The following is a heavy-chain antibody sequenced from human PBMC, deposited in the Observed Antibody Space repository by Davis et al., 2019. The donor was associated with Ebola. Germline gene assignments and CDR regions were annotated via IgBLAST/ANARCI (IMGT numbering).Heavy chain of an antibody. Sequence: ASVTVSCKASGYTFTSYGISWVRQAPGQGLEWMGWISAYNGNTNYAQKLQGRVTMTTDTSTSTAYMELSSLRSEDTAVYYCARGVAGGDYHVYYYGMDVGGQGTTVTVSS. CDR1: GYTFTSYG. J-gene: IGHJ6*02. V-gene: IGHV1-18*04. CDR3: ARGVAGGDYHVYYYGMDV. CDR2: ISAYNGNT. D-gene: IGHD4-17*01.